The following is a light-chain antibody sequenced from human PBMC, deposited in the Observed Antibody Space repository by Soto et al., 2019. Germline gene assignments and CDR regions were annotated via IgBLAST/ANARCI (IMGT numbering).Light chain of an antibody. J-gene: IGKJ1*01. CDR2: DAS. CDR1: EDISDF. Sequence: DIQMTQSPASLSASVGDRVTITCRASEDISDFLNWFQQKPGQAPKLLIYDASNLETGVPSRFSGGGSGTDFTLTISSLQPEDGATYYCQQYDRRRTFGQGTKVEI. CDR3: QQYDRRRT. V-gene: IGKV1-33*01.